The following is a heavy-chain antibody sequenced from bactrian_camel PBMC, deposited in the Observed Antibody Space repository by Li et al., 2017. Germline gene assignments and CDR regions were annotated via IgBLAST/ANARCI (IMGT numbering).Heavy chain of an antibody. CDR3: AAQASWLVTALCGLAEKEYNH. V-gene: IGHV3S9*01. D-gene: IGHD3*01. CDR2: IESDGST. J-gene: IGHJ4*01. Sequence: HVQLVESGGGSVQVGGSLRLSCVASVDTIGRYCMGWFRQIPDKEREGVAGIESDGSTSYADSVKGRFTISQDNGKNVMTLEMNSLKPEDSGVFTCAAQASWLVTALCGLAEKEYNHWGQGTQVTVS. CDR1: VDTIGRYC.